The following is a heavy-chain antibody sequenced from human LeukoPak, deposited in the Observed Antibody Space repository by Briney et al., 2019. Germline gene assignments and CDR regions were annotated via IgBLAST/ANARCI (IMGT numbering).Heavy chain of an antibody. CDR2: ISGGTT. V-gene: IGHV3-23*01. CDR1: GFTISTYG. CDR3: AKSVYHSGNY. J-gene: IGHJ4*02. D-gene: IGHD3-10*01. Sequence: GGSLRLSCAASGFTISTYGMTWVRQAPGKGLEWVSSISGGTTYYADSVKGRFTISRDNSKNTVSLQMNSLRAEDTAVYYCAKSVYHSGNYWGQGTLVTVSS.